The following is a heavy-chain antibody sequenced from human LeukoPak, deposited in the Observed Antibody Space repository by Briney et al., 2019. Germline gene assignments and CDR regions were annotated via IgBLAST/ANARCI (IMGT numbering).Heavy chain of an antibody. Sequence: PSVTLSLTCAVYGGSFSGYYWSWIRQPPGKGLEWIGEINHSGSTNYDPSLKSRVTISVDTSKNQFSLKLSSVTAADTAVYYCARAMVRGHRFDYWGQGTLVTVSS. J-gene: IGHJ4*02. D-gene: IGHD3-10*01. CDR1: GGSFSGYY. CDR2: INHSGST. V-gene: IGHV4-34*01. CDR3: ARAMVRGHRFDY.